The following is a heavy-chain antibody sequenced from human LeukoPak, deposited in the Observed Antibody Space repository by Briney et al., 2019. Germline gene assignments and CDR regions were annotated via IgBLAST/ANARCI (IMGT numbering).Heavy chain of an antibody. V-gene: IGHV3-30-3*01. J-gene: IGHJ3*02. CDR1: GFTFSSYA. Sequence: PGGSLRLSCAASGFTFSSYAMHWVRQAPGKGREWVAVISYDGSNKYYADSVKGRFTISRDNAKNSLYLQMNSLRAEDTAVYYCVVLLGGRGTTMVRGNAFDIWGQGTMVTVSS. D-gene: IGHD3-10*01. CDR3: VVLLGGRGTTMVRGNAFDI. CDR2: ISYDGSNK.